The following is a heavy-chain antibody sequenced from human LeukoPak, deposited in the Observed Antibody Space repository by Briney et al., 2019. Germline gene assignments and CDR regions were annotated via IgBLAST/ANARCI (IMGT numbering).Heavy chain of an antibody. Sequence: GASVKVSCKASGGTFSSYAISWVRQAPGQGLEWMGGIIPIFGTANYAQKFQGRVTITADESTSTAYMELSSLRSEDTAVCYCAREGSDIVYGMDVWGQGTTVTVSS. CDR3: AREGSDIVYGMDV. CDR2: IIPIFGTA. D-gene: IGHD6-25*01. J-gene: IGHJ6*02. V-gene: IGHV1-69*13. CDR1: GGTFSSYA.